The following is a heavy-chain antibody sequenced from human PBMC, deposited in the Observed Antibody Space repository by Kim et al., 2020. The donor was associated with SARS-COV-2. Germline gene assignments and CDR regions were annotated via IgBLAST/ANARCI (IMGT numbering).Heavy chain of an antibody. V-gene: IGHV3-74*01. CDR3: ARETLEEQLVSDY. D-gene: IGHD6-6*01. Sequence: CTDSVKGRFTISRDNAKNTLYLQMNSLGAEDTAVYYCARETLEEQLVSDYWGQGTLVTVSS. J-gene: IGHJ4*02.